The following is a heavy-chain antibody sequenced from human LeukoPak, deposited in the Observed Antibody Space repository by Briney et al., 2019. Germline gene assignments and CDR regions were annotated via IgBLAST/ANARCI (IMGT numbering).Heavy chain of an antibody. CDR2: INPSGGST. D-gene: IGHD6-13*01. CDR1: GYTFTSYY. J-gene: IGHJ4*02. Sequence: ASVKVSCEASGYTFTSYYMHWVRQAPGQGLEWMGIINPSGGSTSYAQKFQGRVTMTRDTSTSTVYMELSSLRSEDTAVYYCALSSSWYYFDYWGQGTLVTVSS. CDR3: ALSSSWYYFDY. V-gene: IGHV1-46*03.